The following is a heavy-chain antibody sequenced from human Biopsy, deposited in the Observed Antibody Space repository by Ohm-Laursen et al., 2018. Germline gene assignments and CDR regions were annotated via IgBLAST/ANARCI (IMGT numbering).Heavy chain of an antibody. D-gene: IGHD4-17*01. Sequence: SVKVSCKASGAIFSNYAITWVRQPPGQGLEWMGGIIPLFGAPNYAQKFQGRLTITADESKSTTYMELSSLRSEDTAVYYCARLAQIYGDSPFDPWGQGTLVTVSS. CDR2: IIPLFGAP. V-gene: IGHV1-69*13. CDR3: ARLAQIYGDSPFDP. J-gene: IGHJ5*02. CDR1: GAIFSNYA.